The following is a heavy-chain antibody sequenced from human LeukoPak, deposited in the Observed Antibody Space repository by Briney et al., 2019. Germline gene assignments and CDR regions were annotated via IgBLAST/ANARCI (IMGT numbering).Heavy chain of an antibody. D-gene: IGHD3-10*01. Sequence: GGSLRLSCAASEFSVGSNYMTWVRQAPGKGLEWVSLIYSGGSTYYADSVKGRFTISRDNSKNTLYLQMNSLRAEDTAVYYCAKGRTVRGVIALWYWGQGTLVTVSS. V-gene: IGHV3-66*01. CDR3: AKGRTVRGVIALWY. J-gene: IGHJ4*02. CDR1: EFSVGSNY. CDR2: IYSGGST.